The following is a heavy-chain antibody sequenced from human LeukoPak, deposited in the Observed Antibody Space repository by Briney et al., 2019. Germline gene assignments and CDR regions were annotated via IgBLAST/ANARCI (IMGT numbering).Heavy chain of an antibody. J-gene: IGHJ4*02. V-gene: IGHV4-61*01. CDR2: IFYSRGP. Sequence: SETLSLTCSVSGASVSIDTSYWSWLRQPRGKGLEWIGYIFYSRGPNYNPSRKSRVTMSIDTSENQFSLKLWSVTAADTAFYYCARAIGATVSCDYWGQGTLVTVSS. CDR3: ARAIGATVSCDY. D-gene: IGHD5-12*01. CDR1: GASVSIDTSY.